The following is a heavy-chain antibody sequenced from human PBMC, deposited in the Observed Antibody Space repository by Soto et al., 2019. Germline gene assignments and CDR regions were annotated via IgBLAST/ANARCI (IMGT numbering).Heavy chain of an antibody. J-gene: IGHJ4*01. CDR3: ARGKPSDDYTHLVN. CDR2: IYTAGPT. D-gene: IGHD4-4*01. V-gene: IGHV3-53*01. Sequence: GGSLRLSCAASGFTVSNYYMSWVRQAPGRGLQWVSVIYTAGPTYYTDSVKGRFTISRDESKNTLYFQMDNLRADDTATYYCARGKPSDDYTHLVNLDPGTLLTVSS. CDR1: GFTVSNYY.